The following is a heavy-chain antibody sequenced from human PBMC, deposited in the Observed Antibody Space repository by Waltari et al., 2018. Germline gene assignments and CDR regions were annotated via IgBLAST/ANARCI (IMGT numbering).Heavy chain of an antibody. CDR3: ARSYGVTTSPIAGY. D-gene: IGHD4-17*01. Sequence: QVQLQESGPGLVKPSATLSLTCTVSGASISGYYWSWIREPPGKGLEWIGFVYYTGSTNYNPSLKSRVTISEDTPKNQFSLKLNSVTDADTAIYYCARSYGVTTSPIAGYWGQGTLVTVSS. V-gene: IGHV4-59*01. J-gene: IGHJ4*02. CDR1: GASISGYY. CDR2: VYYTGST.